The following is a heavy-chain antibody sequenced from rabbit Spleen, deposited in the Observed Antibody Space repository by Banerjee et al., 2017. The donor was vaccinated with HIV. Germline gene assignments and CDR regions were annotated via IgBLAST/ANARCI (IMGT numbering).Heavy chain of an antibody. V-gene: IGHV1S45*01. J-gene: IGHJ6*01. CDR3: ARDTSSSFSSYGMDL. CDR1: GVSFSSSSY. D-gene: IGHD1-1*01. CDR2: MDTGSSGFT. Sequence: QEQLVESGGGLVKPGASLTLTCTASGVSFSSSSYMCWVRQALGKGLEWIGCMDTGSSGFTYFATWAKGRFTCSKTSSTTVTLQMTRLTAADTATYFCARDTSSSFSSYGMDLWGPGTLVTVS.